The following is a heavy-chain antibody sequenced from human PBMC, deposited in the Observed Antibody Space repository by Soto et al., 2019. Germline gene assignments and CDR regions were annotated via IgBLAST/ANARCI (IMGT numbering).Heavy chain of an antibody. CDR2: VSAYNGNR. V-gene: IGHV1-18*01. CDR1: GYTFTNYC. CDR3: ARWGPVXIYDIDY. J-gene: IGHJ4*02. D-gene: IGHD3-16*01. Sequence: ASVKVSCKASGYTFTNYCFIWVRQAPGQGLEWMGWVSAYNGNRNYAQKFQGRVTMTTDTSTSTAYMELRSLRSDDTAVYYCARWGPVXIYDIDYWGQGTLVTVSS.